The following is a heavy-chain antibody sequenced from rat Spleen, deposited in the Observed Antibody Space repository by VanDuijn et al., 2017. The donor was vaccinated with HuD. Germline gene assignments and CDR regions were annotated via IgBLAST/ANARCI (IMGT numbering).Heavy chain of an antibody. Sequence: EVQLVESGGGLVQPGRSLKLSCAASGFTFSNYGMAWVRQTPTKGLEWVASISNIGDTYYSDSVKGRFSISRDNAKSTLYLQMNSLRSEDTATYYCTREIIRGTRDWFADWGQGTLVTVSS. D-gene: IGHD4-3*01. CDR3: TREIIRGTRDWFAD. CDR1: GFTFSNYG. CDR2: ISNIGDT. J-gene: IGHJ3*01. V-gene: IGHV5S13*01.